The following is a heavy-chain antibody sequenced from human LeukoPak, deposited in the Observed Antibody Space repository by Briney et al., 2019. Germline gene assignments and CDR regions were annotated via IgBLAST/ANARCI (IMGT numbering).Heavy chain of an antibody. V-gene: IGHV3-30*04. J-gene: IGHJ4*02. CDR2: ISYDGSNK. CDR3: AKEYYDFWSGYPHDY. CDR1: KFTFNNYA. D-gene: IGHD3-3*01. Sequence: GGSLRLSCLASKFTFNNYAMTWVRQAPGKGLEGVAVISYDGSNKYYADSVKGRFTISRHNSKNTLYLQMNSLRAEDTAVYYCAKEYYDFWSGYPHDYWGQGTLVTVSS.